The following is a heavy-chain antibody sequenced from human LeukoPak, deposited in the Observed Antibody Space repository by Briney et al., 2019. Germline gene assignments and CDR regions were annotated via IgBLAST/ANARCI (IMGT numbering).Heavy chain of an antibody. CDR1: GGSIGSSY. Sequence: PSETLPLTCTVSGGSIGSSYWSWVRQPPGKGLEWIGYMYYSGTINSNPSLKSRATKTVATSKNQFSLELSSGPAAATAIFYCARAWATDYSDYWGQGTLVTVSS. J-gene: IGHJ4*02. V-gene: IGHV4-59*01. CDR3: ARAWATDYSDY. CDR2: MYYSGTI.